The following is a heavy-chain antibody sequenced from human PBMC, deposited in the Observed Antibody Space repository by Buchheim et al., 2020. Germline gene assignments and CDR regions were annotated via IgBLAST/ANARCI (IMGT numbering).Heavy chain of an antibody. J-gene: IGHJ6*02. CDR2: IYYSGST. Sequence: QVQLQESGPGLVKPSQTLSLTCTVSGGSISSGDYYWSWIRQPPGKGLEWIGYIYYSGSTYYNPSLKSRVTISVDTSKNQFSLKLSSVTAADTAVYYCARAVSDCSSTSCYYYYGMDVWGQGTT. V-gene: IGHV4-30-4*01. CDR1: GGSISSGDYY. CDR3: ARAVSDCSSTSCYYYYGMDV. D-gene: IGHD2-2*01.